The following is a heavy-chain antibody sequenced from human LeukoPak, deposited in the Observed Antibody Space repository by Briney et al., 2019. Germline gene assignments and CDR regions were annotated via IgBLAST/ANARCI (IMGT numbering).Heavy chain of an antibody. CDR3: ARVKGINYYDRSFDY. J-gene: IGHJ4*02. CDR1: GGSISSYY. Sequence: SETLSLTCTVSGGSISSYYWSWIRQPPGKGLEWIGYIYYSGSTNYNPSLKSRVTISVDTSKNQFSLKLSSVTAADTAVYYCARVKGINYYDRSFDYWGQGTLVTVSS. D-gene: IGHD3-22*01. CDR2: IYYSGST. V-gene: IGHV4-59*08.